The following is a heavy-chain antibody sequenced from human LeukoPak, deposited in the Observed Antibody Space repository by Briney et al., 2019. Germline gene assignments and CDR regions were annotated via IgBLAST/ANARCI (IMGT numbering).Heavy chain of an antibody. CDR1: GYTFTSYD. V-gene: IGHV1-8*01. J-gene: IGHJ6*03. CDR2: MNPNSGNT. Sequence: ASVKVSCKASGYTFTSYDINWVRRATGQGLEWMGWMNPNSGNTGYAQKFQGRVTMTRNTSISTAYMELSSLRSEDTAMYYCARAPEWGKSNYYYYMDVWGKGTTVTVSS. D-gene: IGHD1-26*01. CDR3: ARAPEWGKSNYYYYMDV.